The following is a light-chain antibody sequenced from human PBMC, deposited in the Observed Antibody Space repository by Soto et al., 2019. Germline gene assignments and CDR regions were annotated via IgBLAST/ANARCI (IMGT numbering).Light chain of an antibody. CDR3: QKSKRAPVP. CDR2: AES. Sequence: DIQLTQSPSALSASVGDRVTITCRASQGISTYLAWYQQKPGKAPKLLIYAESTLQSGVPSRFSGSGSGTDFTLTIASLQPEDVATYFCQKSKRAPVPFGQGTKLEI. CDR1: QGISTY. V-gene: IGKV1-27*01. J-gene: IGKJ2*01.